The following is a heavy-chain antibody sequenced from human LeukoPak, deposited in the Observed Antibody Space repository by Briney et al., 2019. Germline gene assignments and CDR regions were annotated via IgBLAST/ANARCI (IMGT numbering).Heavy chain of an antibody. D-gene: IGHD1-14*01. Sequence: GGSLRLSCAASGFTFSSYNMNWVRQVPGKGLEWVSGINGDMRSTNYADSVKGRFTITRDNARSTLFLQMNSLGTEDTAVYYCAKDRGAPDFYYYYYGMDVWGQGTTVTVSS. V-gene: IGHV3-74*01. J-gene: IGHJ6*02. CDR1: GFTFSSYN. CDR2: INGDMRST. CDR3: AKDRGAPDFYYYYYGMDV.